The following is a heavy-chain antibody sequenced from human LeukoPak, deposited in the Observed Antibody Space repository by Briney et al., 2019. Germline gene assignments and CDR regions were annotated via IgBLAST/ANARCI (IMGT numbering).Heavy chain of an antibody. J-gene: IGHJ3*02. Sequence: SVKVSCKASGGTFSSYAISWVRQAPGQGLECMGRIIPILGIANYAQKFEGRVTIPPAKSTSTAYMALSSPRSEDTAVYYCARFLRPDAFDIWGQGTMVTVSA. CDR3: ARFLRPDAFDI. CDR2: IIPILGIA. CDR1: GGTFSSYA. V-gene: IGHV1-69*10. D-gene: IGHD2/OR15-2a*01.